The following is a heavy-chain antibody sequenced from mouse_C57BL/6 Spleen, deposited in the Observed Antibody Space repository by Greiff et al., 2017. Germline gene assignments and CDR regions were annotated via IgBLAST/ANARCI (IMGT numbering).Heavy chain of an antibody. V-gene: IGHV14-4*01. CDR1: GFNIKDDY. D-gene: IGHD2-1*01. CDR2: IDPENGDT. J-gene: IGHJ3*01. CDR3: TTVGNYVRFAY. Sequence: EVQLQQSGAELVRPGASVKLSCTASGFNIKDDYMHWVKQRPEQGLEWIGWIDPENGDTEYASKFQGKATIAADTSSNTAYLQLSSLTSEDTAVYYCTTVGNYVRFAYWGQGTLVTVSA.